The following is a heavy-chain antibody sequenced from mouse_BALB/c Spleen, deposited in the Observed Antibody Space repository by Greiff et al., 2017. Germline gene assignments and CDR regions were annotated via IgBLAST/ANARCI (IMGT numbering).Heavy chain of an antibody. CDR3: VRDGDYYGPYFDY. CDR2: IWTGGGT. D-gene: IGHD1-1*01. CDR1: GFSLPSYD. Sequence: VKVVESGPGLVAPSQSLSITCTVSGFSLPSYDISWIRQPPGKGLEWLGVIWTGGGTNYNSAFMSRLSISKDNSKSQVFLKMNSLQTDDTAIYYCVRDGDYYGPYFDYWGQGTTLTVSS. J-gene: IGHJ2*01. V-gene: IGHV2-9-2*01.